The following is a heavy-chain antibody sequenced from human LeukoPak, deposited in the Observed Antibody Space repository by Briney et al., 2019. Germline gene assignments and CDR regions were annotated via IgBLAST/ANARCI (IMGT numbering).Heavy chain of an antibody. V-gene: IGHV3-30*02. Sequence: PGGSLRLSCAASGFTFSSYGMHLVRQAPGKGLEWVAFIRYDGSNKYYADPVKGRFTISRDNSKNTLYLQMNSLRAEDTAVYYCAKIRFGEYYYYYGMDVWGQGTTVTVSS. CDR3: AKIRFGEYYYYYGMDV. J-gene: IGHJ6*02. CDR1: GFTFSSYG. CDR2: IRYDGSNK. D-gene: IGHD3-10*01.